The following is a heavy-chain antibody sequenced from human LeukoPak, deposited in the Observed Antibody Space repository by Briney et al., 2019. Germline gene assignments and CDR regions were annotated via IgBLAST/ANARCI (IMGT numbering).Heavy chain of an antibody. V-gene: IGHV1-24*01. CDR1: GYTLTELS. CDR2: FDPEDGEI. CDR3: ATANRFTRDSSGYYPDS. D-gene: IGHD3-22*01. Sequence: ASVKVSCEVSGYTLTELSTHWVRQAPGKGLEWMGGFDPEDGEIVYAQNFQGRVTMTEDTFTDTAYMELSSLRSEDTAIYYCATANRFTRDSSGYYPDSWGQGTLVTVSS. J-gene: IGHJ4*02.